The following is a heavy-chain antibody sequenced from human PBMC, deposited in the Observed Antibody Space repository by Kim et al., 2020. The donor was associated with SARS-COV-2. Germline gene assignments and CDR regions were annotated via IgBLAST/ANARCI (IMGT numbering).Heavy chain of an antibody. J-gene: IGHJ5*02. CDR3: ARGPGYSSSWYGARNWVDP. D-gene: IGHD6-13*01. Sequence: SETLSLTCAVYGGSFSAYYWSWIRQPPGKGLEWIGEINHSGSTNYNPSLKSRVTISVDTSKNQFSLKLSSVTAADTAVYYCARGPGYSSSWYGARNWVDP. CDR1: GGSFSAYY. V-gene: IGHV4-34*01. CDR2: INHSGST.